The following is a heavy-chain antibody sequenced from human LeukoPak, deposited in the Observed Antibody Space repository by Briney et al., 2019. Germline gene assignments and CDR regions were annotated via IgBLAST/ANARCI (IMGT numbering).Heavy chain of an antibody. Sequence: GGSLRLSCAASGFTFSSYSMNWVRQAPGKGLEWVSSISSSSSYIYYADSVKGRFTISRDNAKNSLYLQMNSLRAEDTAVYYCARDRYDILTGYFYFDYWGQGTLVTVSS. CDR3: ARDRYDILTGYFYFDY. V-gene: IGHV3-21*01. J-gene: IGHJ4*02. CDR1: GFTFSSYS. D-gene: IGHD3-9*01. CDR2: ISSSSSYI.